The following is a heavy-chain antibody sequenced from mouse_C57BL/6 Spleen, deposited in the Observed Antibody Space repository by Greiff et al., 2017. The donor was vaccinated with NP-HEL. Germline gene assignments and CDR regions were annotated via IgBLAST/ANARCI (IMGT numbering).Heavy chain of an antibody. Sequence: QVQLQQSGAELVKPGASVKISCKASGYAFSSYWMNWVKQRPGKGLEWIGQIYPGDGDTNYNGKFKGKATLTADKSSSTAYMQLSSLTSEDSAVYFCARKTPDLSFDYWGQGTTLTVSS. CDR2: IYPGDGDT. J-gene: IGHJ2*01. CDR1: GYAFSSYW. CDR3: ARKTPDLSFDY. V-gene: IGHV1-80*01.